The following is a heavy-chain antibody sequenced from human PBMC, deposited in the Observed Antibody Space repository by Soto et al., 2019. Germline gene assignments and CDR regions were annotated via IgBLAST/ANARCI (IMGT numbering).Heavy chain of an antibody. CDR2: MKPGSGKT. CDR1: GYTFINYD. D-gene: IGHD3-16*01. V-gene: IGHV1-8*02. Sequence: ASVKVSCKASGYTFINYDISWVRQATGQGLEWMGWMKPGSGKTGYANKFQGRVTMTRDASTSTAHLELSSLTSEDTAVYYCARMASFGTLNWFDPWGQGTLVTRSS. J-gene: IGHJ5*02. CDR3: ARMASFGTLNWFDP.